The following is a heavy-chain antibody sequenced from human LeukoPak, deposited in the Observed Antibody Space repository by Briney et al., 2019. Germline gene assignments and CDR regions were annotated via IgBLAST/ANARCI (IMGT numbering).Heavy chain of an antibody. CDR2: IRTNGAGT. Sequence: GGSLRLSCAASGSTFSSYNMNWVRRAPGQGLEWVSTIRTNGAGTHYADSVRGRFTISRDDSKNTLYLQMDSLRAEDTAVYYCARDDYGDSGPLFDYWGQGTLVTVSS. V-gene: IGHV3-23*01. J-gene: IGHJ4*02. D-gene: IGHD4-17*01. CDR3: ARDDYGDSGPLFDY. CDR1: GSTFSSYN.